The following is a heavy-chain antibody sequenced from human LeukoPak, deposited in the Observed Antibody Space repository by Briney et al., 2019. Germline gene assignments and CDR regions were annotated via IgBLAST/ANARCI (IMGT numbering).Heavy chain of an antibody. D-gene: IGHD3-22*01. J-gene: IGHJ4*02. CDR1: GFTFSSYS. CDR3: ARDTYFYDSSGHYNGWYLDY. CDR2: ISSSSNPM. V-gene: IGHV3-48*02. Sequence: GGSLRLSCAASGFTFSSYSMNWVRQAPGKGLEWISYISSSSNPMYNADSVKGRFTISRDNAKDSLYLQMNSPSDDDTAIYYCARDTYFYDSSGHYNGWYLDYWGQGTLVTVSS.